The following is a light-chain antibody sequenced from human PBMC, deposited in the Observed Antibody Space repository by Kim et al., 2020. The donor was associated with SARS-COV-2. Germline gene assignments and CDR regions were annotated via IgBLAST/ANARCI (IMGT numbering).Light chain of an antibody. J-gene: IGKJ1*01. CDR2: KSS. CDR1: RRVSCW. V-gene: IGKV1-5*03. CDR3: QQYNTYSVWT. Sequence: DIQMTQSPSTLSASVGDRVTMTCRASRRVSCWLAWYQHKPEEAPRLLIYKSSSLQSGVPSRFSGSGSGIEFTLSISSLQPDYFSTYFCQQYNTYSVWTFGQGTKVDI.